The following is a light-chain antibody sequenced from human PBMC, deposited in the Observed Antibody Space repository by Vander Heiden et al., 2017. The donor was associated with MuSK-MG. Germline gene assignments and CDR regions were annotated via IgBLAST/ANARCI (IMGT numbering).Light chain of an antibody. J-gene: IGKJ5*01. CDR3: QQRSNWPIT. CDR2: DAS. CDR1: QSVSSY. Sequence: ILTQSPATLSLSPGERATLSCRASQSVSSYLAWYQQKPGQAPRLLIYDASNRATGIPARFSGSGSGTDFTLTISSLEPEDFAVYYCQQRSNWPITFGQGTRLEIK. V-gene: IGKV3-11*01.